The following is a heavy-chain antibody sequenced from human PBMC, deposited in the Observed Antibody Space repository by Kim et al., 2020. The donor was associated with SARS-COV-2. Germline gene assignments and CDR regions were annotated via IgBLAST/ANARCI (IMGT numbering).Heavy chain of an antibody. CDR3: AKDPDYYDSTGNPGY. Sequence: PDAVKGRFTTSRDNSKNTLDLHMHSLRAEDTAVYYCAKDPDYYDSTGNPGYWGQGTLVTVSS. V-gene: IGHV3-23*01. D-gene: IGHD3-22*01. J-gene: IGHJ4*02.